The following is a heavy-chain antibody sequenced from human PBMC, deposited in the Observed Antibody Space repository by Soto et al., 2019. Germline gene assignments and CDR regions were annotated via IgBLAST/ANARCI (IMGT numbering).Heavy chain of an antibody. CDR3: AGEGLVLVPTTVNYAYYYYAMDV. V-gene: IGHV1-69*12. D-gene: IGHD4-17*01. Sequence: QVQLVQSGAEVKKPGSSVKVSCKASGDTFSTYTITWIRQAPGQGLEWMGGIIPRSATSKYAQKFQGRVTITADESTSSVYMELSTLGPEDTAVYYCAGEGLVLVPTTVNYAYYYYAMDVWGQGTTVTVSS. CDR1: GDTFSTYT. J-gene: IGHJ6*02. CDR2: IIPRSATS.